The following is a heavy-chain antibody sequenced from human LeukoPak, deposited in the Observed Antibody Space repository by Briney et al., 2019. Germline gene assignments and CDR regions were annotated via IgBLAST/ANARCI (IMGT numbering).Heavy chain of an antibody. CDR3: ARALRDTGAFDI. D-gene: IGHD1-14*01. V-gene: IGHV3-13*01. CDR1: GFTFSSYD. CDR2: IGTAGDT. J-gene: IGHJ3*02. Sequence: PGGSLRLSCAASGFTFSSYDMHWVRQATGKGLEWVSAIGTAGDTYYPGSVKGRFTISRENSKNSLYLQMNSLRAGDTAAYYCARALRDTGAFDIWGQGTMVTVFS.